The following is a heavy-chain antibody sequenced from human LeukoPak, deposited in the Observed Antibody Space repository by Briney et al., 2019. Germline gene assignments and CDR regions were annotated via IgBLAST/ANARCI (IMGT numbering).Heavy chain of an antibody. CDR2: INPNSGGT. J-gene: IGHJ4*02. CDR1: GYTFTGYY. CDR3: AREHSSGYHDAFDY. Sequence: ASVKVSCKASGYTFTGYYMHWVRQAPGQGLEWMGWINPNSGGTNYAQKFQGRVTMTGDTSISTAYMELSRLRSDDTAVYYCAREHSSGYHDAFDYWGQGTLVTVSS. V-gene: IGHV1-2*02. D-gene: IGHD3-22*01.